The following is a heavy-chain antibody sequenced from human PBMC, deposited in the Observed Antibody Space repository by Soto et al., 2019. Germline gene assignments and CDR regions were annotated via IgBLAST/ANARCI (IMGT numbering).Heavy chain of an antibody. J-gene: IGHJ6*02. CDR3: ARGVAAHSDV. Sequence: GGPRRLSCGDSGLTFSSYAMHWVGQAPGKGLEWVAVISYDGSNKYYADPVKGRFTISRDNSKNTLYLQMNSLTAEDTAVYYCARGVAAHSDVWGQGTTVTVSS. V-gene: IGHV3-30-3*01. CDR2: ISYDGSNK. CDR1: GLTFSSYA. D-gene: IGHD6-19*01.